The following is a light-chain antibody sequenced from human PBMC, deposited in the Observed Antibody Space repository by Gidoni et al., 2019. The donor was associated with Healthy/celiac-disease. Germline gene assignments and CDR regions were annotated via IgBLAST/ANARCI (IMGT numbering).Light chain of an antibody. CDR3: RQRYSTPRT. CDR2: AAS. CDR1: PGISSY. V-gene: IGKV1-39*01. Sequence: DLQMTQSPSSLSASVGDRVTITCRASPGISSYLNWYQQKPGKAPTLLIYAASSFQSGVPSRCSGSGSGTDFTLTIISLQPEDFATYYCRQRYSTPRTFGQGTKVEIK. J-gene: IGKJ1*01.